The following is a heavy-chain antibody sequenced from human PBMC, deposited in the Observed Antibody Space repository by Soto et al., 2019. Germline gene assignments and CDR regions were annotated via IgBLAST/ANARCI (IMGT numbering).Heavy chain of an antibody. CDR1: GFTFSSYA. D-gene: IGHD5-12*01. CDR2: ISGSGGST. V-gene: IGHV3-23*01. Sequence: GGSLRLSCAASGFTFSSYAMSWVRQAPGKGLEWVSAISGSGGSTYYADSVKGRFTISRDNSKNTLYLQMNSLRAEDTAVYYCAKDPYDKNIVATGGVYYFDYWGQGTLVTVSS. J-gene: IGHJ4*02. CDR3: AKDPYDKNIVATGGVYYFDY.